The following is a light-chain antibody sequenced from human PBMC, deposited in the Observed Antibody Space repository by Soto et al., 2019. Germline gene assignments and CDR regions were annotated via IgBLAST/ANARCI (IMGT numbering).Light chain of an antibody. CDR3: QHYDHNPTKR. CDR2: GAS. V-gene: IGKV3-20*01. CDR1: QSVSSR. J-gene: IGKJ5*01. Sequence: PSAVSLSGCPWTGDTLSCNASQSVSSRLAWYQQRPGQAPRLLISGASSRATGIPDRFSGSGSGTDFTLTNSRLEPEDFALYYCQHYDHNPTKRLGQGTRLEIK.